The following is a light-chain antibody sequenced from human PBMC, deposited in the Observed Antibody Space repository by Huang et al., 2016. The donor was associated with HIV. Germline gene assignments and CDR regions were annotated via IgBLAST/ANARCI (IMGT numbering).Light chain of an antibody. CDR2: DAS. V-gene: IGKV3-11*01. Sequence: EIVLTQSPATLSLSPGERAALSCRTSQSVCNYLAWYQQHPGQAPRLVIYDASIRATGIPARFSGTGYGTDFTLTISSLEPEDFAVYYCQQRSNGVTFGGGTKVEIK. CDR3: QQRSNGVT. J-gene: IGKJ4*01. CDR1: QSVCNY.